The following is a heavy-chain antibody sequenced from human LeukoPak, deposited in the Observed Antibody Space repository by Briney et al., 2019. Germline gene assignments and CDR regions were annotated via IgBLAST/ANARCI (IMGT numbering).Heavy chain of an antibody. Sequence: QTGGSLRLSCAASGFTFSSYWMSWVRQAPGKGLEWVANINQDGSEKYYVDSVKGRLTISRDNAKNSLYLQVNSLRAEDTAVFSCVRDGRKSRVVDIVRKKETGYYYYMDVWGKGTTVTVSS. CDR2: INQDGSEK. CDR1: GFTFSSYW. D-gene: IGHD2-2*03. J-gene: IGHJ6*03. CDR3: VRDGRKSRVVDIVRKKETGYYYYMDV. V-gene: IGHV3-7*01.